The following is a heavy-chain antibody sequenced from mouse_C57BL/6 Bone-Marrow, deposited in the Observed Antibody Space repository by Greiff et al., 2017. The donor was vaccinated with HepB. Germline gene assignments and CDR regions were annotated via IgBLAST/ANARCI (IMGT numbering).Heavy chain of an antibody. CDR3: AGEAYYSNYDYYAMDY. Sequence: VKLQQPGAELVKPGASVKLSCKASGYTFTSYWMHWVKQRPGQGLEWIGMIHPNSGSTNYNEKFKSKATLTVDKSSSTAYMQLSSLTSEDSAVYYCAGEAYYSNYDYYAMDYWGQGTSVTVSS. CDR1: GYTFTSYW. CDR2: IHPNSGST. J-gene: IGHJ4*01. D-gene: IGHD2-5*01. V-gene: IGHV1-64*01.